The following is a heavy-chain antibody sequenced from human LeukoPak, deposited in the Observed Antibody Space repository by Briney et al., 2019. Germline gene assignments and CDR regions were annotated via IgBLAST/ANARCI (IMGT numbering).Heavy chain of an antibody. CDR2: MNPNSGNT. CDR1: GYTFTSYD. CDR3: ARGTRSIAAAATRVYYFDY. J-gene: IGHJ4*02. D-gene: IGHD6-13*01. Sequence: ASVKVSCKASGYTFTSYDINWVRQATGQGLGWMGWMNPNSGNTGYAQKFQGRVTITRNTSISTAYMELSSLRSEDTAVYYCARGTRSIAAAATRVYYFDYWGQGTLVTVSS. V-gene: IGHV1-8*01.